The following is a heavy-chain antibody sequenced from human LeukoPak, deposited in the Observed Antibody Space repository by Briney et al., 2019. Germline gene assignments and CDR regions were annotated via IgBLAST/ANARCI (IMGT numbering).Heavy chain of an antibody. D-gene: IGHD2-2*03. CDR1: GFTFSSYT. CDR3: AREAGYCSSTSCEEDYYYYYMDV. CDR2: ITGSSTYI. Sequence: GGSLRLSCAASGFTFSSYTMNWVRQAPGKGLEWVSSITGSSTYIFYADSVKGRFTVSRDNAKYSLYLQMNSLRAEDTAVYYCAREAGYCSSTSCEEDYYYYYMDVWGKGTTVTVSS. V-gene: IGHV3-21*01. J-gene: IGHJ6*03.